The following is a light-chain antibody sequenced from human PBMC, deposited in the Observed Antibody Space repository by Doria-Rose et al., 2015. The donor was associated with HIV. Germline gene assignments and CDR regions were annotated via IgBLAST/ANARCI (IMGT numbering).Light chain of an antibody. Sequence: TQSPSSLSASVGDRVTITCRARQAIRNDLGWYHQKPGKAPKSPIYAASTLQSGVPSRFGDNGSGTDFTLTISSLQPEDSATYYCLQDYGYPLAFGQGTNLEIK. CDR1: QAIRND. CDR2: AAS. V-gene: IGKV1-6*01. CDR3: LQDYGYPLA. J-gene: IGKJ2*01.